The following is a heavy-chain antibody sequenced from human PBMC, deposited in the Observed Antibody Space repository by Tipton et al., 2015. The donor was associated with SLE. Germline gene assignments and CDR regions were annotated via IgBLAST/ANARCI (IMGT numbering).Heavy chain of an antibody. CDR1: GYTFTSYY. D-gene: IGHD6-13*01. J-gene: IGHJ5*02. CDR2: INPSGGST. CDR3: AREAIAAAGTRGWFDP. V-gene: IGHV1-46*01. Sequence: QSGAEVKKPGASVKVSCKASGYTFTSYYMHWVRQAPGQGLEWMGIINPSGGSTSYAQKFQGRVTMTRDTSTSTVYMELSSLRSEDTAVYYCAREAIAAAGTRGWFDPWGQGTLVTVSS.